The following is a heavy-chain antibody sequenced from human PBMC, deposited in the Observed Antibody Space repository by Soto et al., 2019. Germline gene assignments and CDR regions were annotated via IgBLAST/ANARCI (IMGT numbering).Heavy chain of an antibody. CDR2: IYTSGST. CDR1: GGSISSYY. J-gene: IGHJ4*02. CDR3: ARGVRRGGIRSAFDY. V-gene: IGHV4-4*07. Sequence: QVQLQESGPGLVKPSETLSLTCTVSGGSISSYYWSWIRQPAGKGLEWIGRIYTSGSTNYNPSLKSRVTMSVDTSKNQVSLKLSSVTAADTAVYYCARGVRRGGIRSAFDYWGQGTLVTVSS. D-gene: IGHD3-10*01.